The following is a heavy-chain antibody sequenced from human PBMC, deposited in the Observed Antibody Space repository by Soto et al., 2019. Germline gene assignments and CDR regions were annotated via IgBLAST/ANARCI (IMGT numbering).Heavy chain of an antibody. CDR3: ARGRAYYDFWSGYYRDYYGMAV. D-gene: IGHD3-3*01. V-gene: IGHV1-8*01. CDR1: GYTFTSYD. Sequence: ASVKVSCKVSGYTFTSYDINWVRQATGQGLEWMGWMNPNSGNTGYAQKFQGRVTMTRNTSISTAYMELSSLRSEDTAVYYCARGRAYYDFWSGYYRDYYGMAVWGKGTTVPVSP. J-gene: IGHJ6*04. CDR2: MNPNSGNT.